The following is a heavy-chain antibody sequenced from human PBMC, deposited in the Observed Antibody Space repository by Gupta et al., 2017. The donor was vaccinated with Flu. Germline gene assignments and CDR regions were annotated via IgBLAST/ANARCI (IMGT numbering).Heavy chain of an antibody. CDR2: TSYDGSNE. CDR3: AKDQPRYLSGWYSLGD. V-gene: IGHV3-30*18. J-gene: IGHJ4*02. D-gene: IGHD6-19*01. Sequence: QVQLVESGGGVVQPGRSLRLSCAASRFTFSSYGMHLVRQAPGKGLEWVAVTSYDGSNEYYADTVKGRFTISRDNSKNTLYLQMDSLRAEDTAVYYCAKDQPRYLSGWYSLGDWGRGTLVTVSS. CDR1: RFTFSSYG.